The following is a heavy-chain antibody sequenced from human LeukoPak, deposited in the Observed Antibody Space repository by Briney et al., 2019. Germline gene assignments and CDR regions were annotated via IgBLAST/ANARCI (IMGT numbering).Heavy chain of an antibody. Sequence: ASVKVSCKASGGTFSSYAISWVRQAPGQGLEWMGWISVYSDNTNYAQKFQGRVTMTTDTSTSTAYMELRSLRSDDTAVYYCARAGPDCSSTSCPFDNWGQGTLVTVSS. D-gene: IGHD2-2*01. CDR3: ARAGPDCSSTSCPFDN. V-gene: IGHV1-18*01. CDR2: ISVYSDNT. CDR1: GGTFSSYA. J-gene: IGHJ4*02.